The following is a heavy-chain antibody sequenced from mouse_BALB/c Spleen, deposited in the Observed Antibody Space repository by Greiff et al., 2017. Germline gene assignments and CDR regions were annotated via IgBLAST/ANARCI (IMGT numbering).Heavy chain of an antibody. CDR3: ARQQYGNFYYFDY. J-gene: IGHJ2*01. D-gene: IGHD2-10*02. V-gene: IGHV5-12-1*01. CDR2: ISSGGGST. Sequence: EVKLMESGGGLVKPGGSLKLSCAASRFAFSSYDMSWVRQTPEKRLEWVAYISSGGGSTYYPDTVKGRFTISRDNAKNTLYLQMSSLKSEDTAMYYCARQQYGNFYYFDYWGQGTTLTVSS. CDR1: RFAFSSYD.